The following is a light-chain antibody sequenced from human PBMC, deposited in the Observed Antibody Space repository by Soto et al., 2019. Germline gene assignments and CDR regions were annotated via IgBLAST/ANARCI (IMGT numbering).Light chain of an antibody. CDR2: DVS. Sequence: QSALTQPRSVSGSPGQSVTISCTGTSSDVGGYNYVSWYQQHPGKAPKLMIYDVSKRPSGVPDRFSGSKSGNTASLPISGLQAEDEADYYCSSYAGSNSVVFGGGTKLTVL. V-gene: IGLV2-11*01. CDR1: SSDVGGYNY. J-gene: IGLJ2*01. CDR3: SSYAGSNSVV.